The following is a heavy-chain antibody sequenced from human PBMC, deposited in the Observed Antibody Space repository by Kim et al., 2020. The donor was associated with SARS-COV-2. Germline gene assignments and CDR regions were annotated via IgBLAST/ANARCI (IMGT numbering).Heavy chain of an antibody. D-gene: IGHD3-3*02. Sequence: GWSLRLSCAASGFIFHEYTMHWVRQAPGKGLEWVALTTWDGGSTFYADSVKGRFTISRDNSENSLYMQKNSLTIEDSALYYCAKEKSRIWDYWGQGTLVT. CDR3: AKEKSRIWDY. V-gene: IGHV3-43*01. CDR2: TTWDGGST. J-gene: IGHJ4*02. CDR1: GFIFHEYT.